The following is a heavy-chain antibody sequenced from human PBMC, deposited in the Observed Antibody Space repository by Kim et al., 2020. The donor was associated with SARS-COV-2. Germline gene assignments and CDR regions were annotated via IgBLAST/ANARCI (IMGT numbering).Heavy chain of an antibody. Sequence: SETLSLTCTVSGGSISSGSYYWSWIRQPAGKGLEWIGRSYTSGSTNYNPSLKSRVTISVDTSKNQFSLKLSSVTAADTAVYYCARDAAYYGSGDVYWGQGTLVTVSS. J-gene: IGHJ4*02. CDR3: ARDAAYYGSGDVY. V-gene: IGHV4-61*02. D-gene: IGHD3-10*01. CDR1: GGSISSGSYY. CDR2: SYTSGST.